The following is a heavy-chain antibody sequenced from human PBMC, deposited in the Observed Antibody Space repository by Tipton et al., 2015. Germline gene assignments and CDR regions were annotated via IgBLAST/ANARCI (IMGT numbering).Heavy chain of an antibody. D-gene: IGHD6-19*01. J-gene: IGHJ5*02. CDR2: FFHSGNT. Sequence: TLSLTCTVSGGSMNYFYWSWIRQPPGKGLEWIGSFFHSGNTFHNPSLRSRVIISVDTSKNQFSLTVTSVTAADTAVYYCAKDRLSSGRATRFDPWGQGTLVTVSS. CDR1: GGSMNYFY. V-gene: IGHV4-38-2*02. CDR3: AKDRLSSGRATRFDP.